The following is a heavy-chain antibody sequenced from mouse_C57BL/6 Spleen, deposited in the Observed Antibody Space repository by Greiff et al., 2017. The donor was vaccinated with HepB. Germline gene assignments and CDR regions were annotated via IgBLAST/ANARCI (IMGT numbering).Heavy chain of an antibody. CDR1: GYTFTSYG. V-gene: IGHV1-81*01. CDR3: ARCGYYGSRYAMDY. Sequence: VQLQQSGAELARPGASVKLSCKASGYTFTSYGISWVKQRTGQGLEWIGEIYPRSGNTYYNEKFKGKATLTADKASSTAYMELRSLTSEDSAVYFCARCGYYGSRYAMDYWGQGTSVTVSS. D-gene: IGHD1-1*01. CDR2: IYPRSGNT. J-gene: IGHJ4*01.